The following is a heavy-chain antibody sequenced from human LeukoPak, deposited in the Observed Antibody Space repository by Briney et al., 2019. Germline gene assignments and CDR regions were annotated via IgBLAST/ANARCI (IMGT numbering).Heavy chain of an antibody. CDR3: AREYSGSYCVVFDY. CDR2: IYSGGST. J-gene: IGHJ4*02. V-gene: IGHV3-53*01. CDR1: GFTVSSNY. Sequence: GGSLRLSCAASGFTVSSNYMSWVRQAPGKGLEWVSVIYSGGSTYYAVSVKGRITISRDNSKNTLYLQMSSLRAEDTAVYYCAREYSGSYCVVFDYWGQGALVTVSS. D-gene: IGHD1-26*01.